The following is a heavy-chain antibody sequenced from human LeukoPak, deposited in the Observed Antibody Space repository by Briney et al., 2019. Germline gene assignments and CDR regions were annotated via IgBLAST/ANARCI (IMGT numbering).Heavy chain of an antibody. CDR3: ARAKKQDYVWDSYRYAGDVYFDF. Sequence: SETLSLTCTVSGGSISSYYWSWIRQPPGKGLEWIAYIDYDGSAKYRPSLKSRVTISVDTSKNQFSLKLNPVIAADTAVYYCARAKKQDYVWDSYRYAGDVYFDFWGQGTLVTVSS. D-gene: IGHD3-16*02. CDR2: IDYDGSA. V-gene: IGHV4-59*01. J-gene: IGHJ4*02. CDR1: GGSISSYY.